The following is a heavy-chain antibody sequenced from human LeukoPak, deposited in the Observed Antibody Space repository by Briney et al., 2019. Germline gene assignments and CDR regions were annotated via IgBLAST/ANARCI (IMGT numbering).Heavy chain of an antibody. CDR1: GFAFSSYS. CDR3: ARELQRYHNWFDP. CDR2: ISSSSSYI. Sequence: GGSLRLSCAASGFAFSSYSMNWVRQAPGKGLEWVSSISSSSSYIYYADSVKGRFTISRDNAKNSLYLQMNSLRAEDTAVYYWARELQRYHNWFDPWGQGTLVTVSS. J-gene: IGHJ5*02. D-gene: IGHD4-11*01. V-gene: IGHV3-21*01.